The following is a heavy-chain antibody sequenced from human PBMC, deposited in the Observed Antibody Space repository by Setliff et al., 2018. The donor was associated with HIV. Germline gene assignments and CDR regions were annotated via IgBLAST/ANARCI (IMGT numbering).Heavy chain of an antibody. J-gene: IGHJ4*02. CDR1: GFTFSTYG. Sequence: GGSLRLSCEASGFTFSTYGMHWVRQAPGKGLEWVALISYDGSTKDYADSVKGRSTISRDNSKNTLYLQMNSLRAEDTAVYYCAKDLREYYDSSAYPDYWGQGTLVTVSS. V-gene: IGHV3-30*18. CDR3: AKDLREYYDSSAYPDY. CDR2: ISYDGSTK. D-gene: IGHD3-22*01.